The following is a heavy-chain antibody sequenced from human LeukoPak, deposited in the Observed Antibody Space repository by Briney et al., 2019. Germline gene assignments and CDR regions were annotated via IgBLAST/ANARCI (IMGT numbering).Heavy chain of an antibody. V-gene: IGHV3-23*01. CDR3: ATDQRYAFDY. CDR1: GFTFSSYA. D-gene: IGHD3-9*01. CDR2: ISDSGGRT. Sequence: GGSLRLSCAASGFTFSSYALSWVRQAPGKGLEWVSAISDSGGRTYYADSVKGRVTISRDDGKNTLYLHMSSLRDDDTAVYYCATDQRYAFDYWGQGILVTVSS. J-gene: IGHJ4*02.